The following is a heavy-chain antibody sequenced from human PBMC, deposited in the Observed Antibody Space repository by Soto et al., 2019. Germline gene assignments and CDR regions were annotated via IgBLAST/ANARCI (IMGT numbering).Heavy chain of an antibody. Sequence: VGSLRLACVASGFPFSNAWINCVRQVPGKGLEWVGRVKSKTDGGSSDYAAAVKGRFAVSRDDSRHIVYLQMNSLKIEDTGVYYCTTDSRTTLPEIRFDYWGHGTQVTVSS. J-gene: IGHJ4*01. CDR3: TTDSRTTLPEIRFDY. V-gene: IGHV3-15*07. CDR2: VKSKTDGGSS. CDR1: GFPFSNAW. D-gene: IGHD2-15*01.